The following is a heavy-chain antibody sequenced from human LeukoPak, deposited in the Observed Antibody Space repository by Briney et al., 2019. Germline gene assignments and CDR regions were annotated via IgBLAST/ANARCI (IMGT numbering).Heavy chain of an antibody. J-gene: IGHJ6*03. CDR1: GVSLRGYY. V-gene: IGHV4-34*01. CDR2: VNHEGDS. D-gene: IGHD4-11*01. CDR3: ARGSNYVSDYYFDV. Sequence: SETLSLTCAVYGVSLRGYYWSWIRQSPEKGLEWIGEVNHEGDSIYSPSLKSRLTLSVDMSKNQFSLNLRSVTAADIAVYFCARGSNYVSDYYFDVWGKGTTVIVSS.